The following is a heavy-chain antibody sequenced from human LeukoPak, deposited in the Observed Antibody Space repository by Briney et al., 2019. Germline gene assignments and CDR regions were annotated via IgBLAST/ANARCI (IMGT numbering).Heavy chain of an antibody. D-gene: IGHD2-15*01. J-gene: IGHJ6*02. Sequence: GGSLRLSCAASGFTFSSYTMNWVRQAPGKGLEWVSSISNSSNYIYYADSVRGRLTISRDNAKNSLYLQMNSLRAEDTAVYYCTRDPTPRYCSGGSCYTHYGMDVWGQGTTVTVSS. V-gene: IGHV3-21*01. CDR1: GFTFSSYT. CDR3: TRDPTPRYCSGGSCYTHYGMDV. CDR2: ISNSSNYI.